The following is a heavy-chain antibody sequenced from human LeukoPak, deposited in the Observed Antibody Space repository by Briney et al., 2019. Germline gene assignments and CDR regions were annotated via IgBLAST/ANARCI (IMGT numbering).Heavy chain of an antibody. CDR3: ARTTPSPLRQWLVPGVFDY. CDR1: GGSISSSSYY. Sequence: KSSETLSLTCTVSGGSISSSSYYWGWIRQPPGKGLEWIGRIYYSGSTYYNPSLKSRVTISVDTSKNQFSLKLSSVTAADTAVYYCARTTPSPLRQWLVPGVFDYWGQGTLVTVSS. V-gene: IGHV4-39*01. D-gene: IGHD6-19*01. CDR2: IYYSGST. J-gene: IGHJ4*02.